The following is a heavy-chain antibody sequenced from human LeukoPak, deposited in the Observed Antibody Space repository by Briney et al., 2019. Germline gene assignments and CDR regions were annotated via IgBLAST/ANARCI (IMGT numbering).Heavy chain of an antibody. D-gene: IGHD6-13*01. Sequence: ASVKVSCKASGYTFTSXXXXWVRQAPGQGXXWMGWISAYNGNTNYAQKLQGRVTMTTDTSTSTAYMELRSLRSDDTAVYYCARDSIAAAGDYWGQGTLVTVSS. J-gene: IGHJ4*02. CDR3: ARDSIAAAGDY. CDR1: GYTFTSXX. CDR2: ISAYNGNT. V-gene: IGHV1-18*01.